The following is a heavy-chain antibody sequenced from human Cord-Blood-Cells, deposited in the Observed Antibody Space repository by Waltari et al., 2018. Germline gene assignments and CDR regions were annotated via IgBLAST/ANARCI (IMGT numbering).Heavy chain of an antibody. Sequence: QVQLVQSGAEVKKPGSSVKVSCKASGGTFSSYAISWVRQAPGQGLEWMGVIIPILCKANYAQKLQGRDTVTADESTSTADKELSSLRSENTAVYYCARALRYCSSTSCYSWYYMDVWGKGTTVTVSS. J-gene: IGHJ6*03. V-gene: IGHV1-69*01. CDR3: ARALRYCSSTSCYSWYYMDV. D-gene: IGHD2-2*01. CDR1: GGTFSSYA. CDR2: IIPILCKA.